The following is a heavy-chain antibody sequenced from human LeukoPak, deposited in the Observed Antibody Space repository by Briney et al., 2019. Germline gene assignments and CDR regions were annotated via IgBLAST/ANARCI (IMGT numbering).Heavy chain of an antibody. D-gene: IGHD3-3*01. CDR3: ASSRYDSYDY. Sequence: GGSXSGXXXSWVXQPPGKXLEWIGEINHSGSTNYNPSLKSRVTISVDTSKNQFSLKLSSVTAADTAVYYCASSRYDSYDYWGQGTLVTVSS. V-gene: IGHV4-34*01. CDR1: GGSXSGXX. CDR2: INHSGST. J-gene: IGHJ4*02.